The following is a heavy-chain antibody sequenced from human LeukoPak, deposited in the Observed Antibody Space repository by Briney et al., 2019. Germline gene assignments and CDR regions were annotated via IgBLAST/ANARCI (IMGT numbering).Heavy chain of an antibody. Sequence: ASVKVSCKASGYTFTSYYMHWVRQAPGQGLEWMGIINPSGGSTSYAQKFQGRVTMTRDMSTSTVYMELSSLRSEDTAVYYCARGREKRYCSSTSCYIWYFDLWGRGTLVTVSS. V-gene: IGHV1-46*01. J-gene: IGHJ2*01. D-gene: IGHD2-2*02. CDR1: GYTFTSYY. CDR2: INPSGGST. CDR3: ARGREKRYCSSTSCYIWYFDL.